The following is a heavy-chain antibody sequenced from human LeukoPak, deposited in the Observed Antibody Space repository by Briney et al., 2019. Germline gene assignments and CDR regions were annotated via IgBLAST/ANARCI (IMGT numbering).Heavy chain of an antibody. V-gene: IGHV1-69*04. CDR1: GGTFISYA. CDR2: IIPILGIA. Sequence: ASVKVSCKASGGTFISYAISWVRQAPGQGLEWMGRIIPILGIANYAQKFQGRVTITADKSTSTAYMELSSLRSEDTAVYYCARGWEPNAAPNDAFDIWGQGTMVTVSS. CDR3: ARGWEPNAAPNDAFDI. J-gene: IGHJ3*02. D-gene: IGHD1-26*01.